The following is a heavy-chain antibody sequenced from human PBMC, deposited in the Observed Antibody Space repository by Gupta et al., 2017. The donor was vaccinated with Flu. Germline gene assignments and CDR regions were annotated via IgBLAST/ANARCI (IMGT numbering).Heavy chain of an antibody. J-gene: IGHJ4*02. V-gene: IGHV3-23*01. CDR1: GFAFSTSV. D-gene: IGHD6-19*01. CDR3: ARRTGAGTFDY. CDR2: ISGSGGTT. Sequence: EVQMLESGGGLVQPGVSLRLSCAASGFAFSTSVMPWVRQAPGKGREWVSGISGSGGTTFSAVSVKVRFTIARDNSTISLLLQMNRPRAEDTALYFCARRTGAGTFDYWGQGALVTVSS.